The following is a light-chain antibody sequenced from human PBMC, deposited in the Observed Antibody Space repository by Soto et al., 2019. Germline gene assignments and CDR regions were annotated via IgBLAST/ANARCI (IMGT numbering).Light chain of an antibody. Sequence: EIVLTQSPATLSLSPGERATLSCRASQSVSSYLAWYQQKPGQAPRLIIYDASTRATGIPARFRGSGSGTDFTLTISSLEPEDFAVYYWQQRTNKFWTFGQGTKVEIK. CDR1: QSVSSY. CDR3: QQRTNKFWT. CDR2: DAS. V-gene: IGKV3-11*01. J-gene: IGKJ1*01.